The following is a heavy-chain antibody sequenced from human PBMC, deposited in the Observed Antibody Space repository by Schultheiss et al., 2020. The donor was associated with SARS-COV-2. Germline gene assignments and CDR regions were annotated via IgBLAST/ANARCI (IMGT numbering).Heavy chain of an antibody. CDR2: INHSGST. CDR1: GGSISSYY. V-gene: IGHV4-34*01. D-gene: IGHD1-26*01. J-gene: IGHJ6*02. Sequence: SQTLSLTCPVSGGSISSYYWSWIRQPPGKGLEWIGEINHSGSTNYNPSLKSRVTISVDTSKNQFSLKLSSVTAADTAVYYCARGLGARPRKYYYGMDVWGQGTTVTVSS. CDR3: ARGLGARPRKYYYGMDV.